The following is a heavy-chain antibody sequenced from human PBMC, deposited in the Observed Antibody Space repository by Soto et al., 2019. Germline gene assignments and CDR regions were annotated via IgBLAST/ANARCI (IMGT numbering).Heavy chain of an antibody. D-gene: IGHD6-19*01. J-gene: IGHJ4*02. CDR3: AAISIAVVGPVTFDY. Sequence: SETLSLTCTVSGGSIGSGGYYWSWIRQHPGKGLEWIGYIYYSGSTYYNPSLKSRVTISVDTSKNQFSLKLSSVTAADTAVYYCAAISIAVVGPVTFDYWGQGTLVTVSS. CDR1: GGSIGSGGYY. CDR2: IYYSGST. V-gene: IGHV4-31*03.